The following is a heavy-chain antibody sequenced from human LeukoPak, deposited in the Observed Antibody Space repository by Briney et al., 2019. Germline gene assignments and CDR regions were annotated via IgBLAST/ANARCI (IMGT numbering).Heavy chain of an antibody. CDR1: GFTFSSCW. D-gene: IGHD6-6*01. V-gene: IGHV3-7*01. J-gene: IGHJ4*02. CDR3: ARGTGQAGASSNFDY. CDR2: INHNGNVN. Sequence: GGSLRLSCAASGFTFSSCWMNWARQAPGKGLEWVASINHNGNVNYYVDSVKGRFTISRDNAKNTLYLQMNSLRVEDTAVYYCARGTGQAGASSNFDYWGQGALVTVSS.